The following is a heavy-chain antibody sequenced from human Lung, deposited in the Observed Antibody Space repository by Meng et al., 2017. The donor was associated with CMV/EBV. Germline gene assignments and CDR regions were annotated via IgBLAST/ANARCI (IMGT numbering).Heavy chain of an antibody. D-gene: IGHD3-22*01. CDR1: GDNVPSNSAA. Sequence: SQXXXLTXAISGDNVPSNSAAWNWIRQSPSRGLEWLGRTYYRSKWYNDFAPSVKSRITFNPDTSKNQLSLHLTSVTPEDTAVYYCARDLNYYDSSGNYYVGWLDPWXQGTLVTVSS. CDR3: ARDLNYYDSSGNYYVGWLDP. J-gene: IGHJ5*02. V-gene: IGHV6-1*01. CDR2: TYYRSKWYN.